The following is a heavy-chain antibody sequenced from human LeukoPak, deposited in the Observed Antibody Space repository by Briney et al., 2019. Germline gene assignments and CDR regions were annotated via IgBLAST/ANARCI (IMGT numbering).Heavy chain of an antibody. CDR1: GFTFDDYA. V-gene: IGHV3-43*02. CDR3: AKCSSASYYYGMDV. Sequence: GESLKISCAASGFTFDDYAMHWVRQAPGKGLEWVSLISGGGGSTYYADSVKGRFTISRVNSKNSLYLQMNSLRTEDTDLYYCAKCSSASYYYGMDVWGQGTTVTVSS. J-gene: IGHJ6*02. D-gene: IGHD6-19*01. CDR2: ISGGGGST.